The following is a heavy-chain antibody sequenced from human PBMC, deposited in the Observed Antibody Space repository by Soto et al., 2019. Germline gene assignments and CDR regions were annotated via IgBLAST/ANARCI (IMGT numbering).Heavy chain of an antibody. CDR1: GYTFTGYY. Sequence: GASVKVSCKASGYTFTGYYMHWVRQAPGQGLEWIGWIVVGSGNTNYAQKFQERVTITRDMSTSTAYMELSSLRSEDTAVYYCAAEGRRADYYGMDVWGQGTTVTVSS. D-gene: IGHD2-15*01. V-gene: IGHV1-58*02. CDR2: IVVGSGNT. J-gene: IGHJ6*02. CDR3: AAEGRRADYYGMDV.